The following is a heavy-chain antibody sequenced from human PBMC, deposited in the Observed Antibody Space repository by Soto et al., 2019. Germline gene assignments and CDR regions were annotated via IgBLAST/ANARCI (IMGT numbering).Heavy chain of an antibody. J-gene: IGHJ5*02. CDR1: GGSISSYS. Sequence: PSETLSLTCTVSGGSISSYSWSWIRQPPGKGLEWIGYIYYSGSTNYNPSLKSRVTISVDTSKNQFSLKLSSVTAADTAMYYCAREPTRGYSYGLDPWGQGTLVTVS. CDR2: IYYSGST. D-gene: IGHD5-18*01. CDR3: AREPTRGYSYGLDP. V-gene: IGHV4-59*01.